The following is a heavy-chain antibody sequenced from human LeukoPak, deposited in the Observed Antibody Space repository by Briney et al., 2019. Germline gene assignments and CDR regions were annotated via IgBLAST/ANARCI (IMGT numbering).Heavy chain of an antibody. J-gene: IGHJ4*02. CDR3: AITPYSSSWRVTFDY. V-gene: IGHV3-21*01. CDR2: ISSSSSYI. D-gene: IGHD6-13*01. CDR1: GFTFSSYS. Sequence: GGSLRLSCAVSGFTFSSYSMNWVRQAPGKGLEWVSSISSSSSYIYYADSVKGRFTISRDNAKNSLYLQMNSLRAEDTAVYYCAITPYSSSWRVTFDYWGQGTLVTVSS.